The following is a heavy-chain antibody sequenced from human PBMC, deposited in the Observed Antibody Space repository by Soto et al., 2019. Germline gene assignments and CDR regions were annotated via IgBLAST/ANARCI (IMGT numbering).Heavy chain of an antibody. CDR2: ISAYNGNT. J-gene: IGHJ6*02. D-gene: IGHD1-26*01. CDR1: GYTFTSYG. Sequence: QVQLVQSGAEVKKPGASVKVSCKASGYTFTSYGISWVRQAPGQGLEWMGWISAYNGNTNYAQKLQGRVTMTTDTPTSTAYMELRSLRSDDTAVYYCARGLTWELTISPTDYYYYGMDVWGQGTTVTVSS. V-gene: IGHV1-18*01. CDR3: ARGLTWELTISPTDYYYYGMDV.